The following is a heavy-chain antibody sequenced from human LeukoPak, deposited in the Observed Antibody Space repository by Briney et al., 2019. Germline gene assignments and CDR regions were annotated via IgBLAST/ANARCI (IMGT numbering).Heavy chain of an antibody. CDR3: ARSIAARPDYYYYYGMDV. D-gene: IGHD6-6*01. J-gene: IGHJ6*02. CDR1: GYSFTTYW. Sequence: GESLKISCQASGYSFTTYWIGWVRQMPGKGLEWMGIIYPGDSDTRYSPSFQGQVTISADKSISTAYLQWSSLRASDTAMYYCARSIAARPDYYYYYGMDVWGQGTTVTVSS. CDR2: IYPGDSDT. V-gene: IGHV5-51*01.